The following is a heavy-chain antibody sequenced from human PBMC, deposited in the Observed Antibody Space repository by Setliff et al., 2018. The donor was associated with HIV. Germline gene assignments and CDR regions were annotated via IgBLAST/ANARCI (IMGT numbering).Heavy chain of an antibody. Sequence: GASVKVSCKASGYTFTSYGINWVRQATGQGLEWMGWMNPNSGNTGYAQKFQGRVTMTRNTSISTAYMELSSLRSEDTAVYYCARSRTTVTTSVDYWGQGTLVTVSS. CDR3: ARSRTTVTTSVDY. D-gene: IGHD4-17*01. J-gene: IGHJ4*02. CDR2: MNPNSGNT. V-gene: IGHV1-8*02. CDR1: GYTFTSYG.